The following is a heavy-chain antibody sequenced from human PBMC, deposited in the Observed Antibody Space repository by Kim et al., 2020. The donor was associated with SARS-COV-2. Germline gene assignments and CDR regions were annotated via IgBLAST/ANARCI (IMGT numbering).Heavy chain of an antibody. CDR2: ISAYNGNT. V-gene: IGHV1-18*01. CDR1: GYTFTSYG. D-gene: IGHD3-10*01. CDR3: ARDIGWFGELRLPDPTFDP. J-gene: IGHJ5*02. Sequence: ASVKVSCKASGYTFTSYGISWVRQAPGQGLEWMGWISAYNGNTNYAQKLQGRVTMTTDTSTSTAYMDLRSLRSDDTAVYYCARDIGWFGELRLPDPTFDPWGQGTLVTVSS.